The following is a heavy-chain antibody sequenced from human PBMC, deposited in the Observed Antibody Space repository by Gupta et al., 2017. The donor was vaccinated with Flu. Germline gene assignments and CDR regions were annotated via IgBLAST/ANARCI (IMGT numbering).Heavy chain of an antibody. CDR1: AGSFSGYY. Sequence: QVQLQQWGAGLLKPSETLSLTCAVYAGSFSGYYWSWIRQPPRKGLEWIGDINHSGSTNYNPSLKSRVTISVDTSKNQFSLKLTSVTAADTAVYYCGRWSGNSYGGGRTHYYGMDVWGQGTTVTVSS. D-gene: IGHD5-18*01. CDR3: GRWSGNSYGGGRTHYYGMDV. J-gene: IGHJ6*02. CDR2: INHSGST. V-gene: IGHV4-34*01.